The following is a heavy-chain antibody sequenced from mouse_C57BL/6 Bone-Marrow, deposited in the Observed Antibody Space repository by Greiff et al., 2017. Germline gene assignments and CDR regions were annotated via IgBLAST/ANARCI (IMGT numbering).Heavy chain of an antibody. Sequence: QVQLQQPGAELVKPGASVKMSCKASGYTFTSYWITWVKQRPGQGLEWIGDIYPGSGSTNYNEKFKSKATLTVDTSSSTAYMQLSSLTSEDSAVYYCARSGPRGAWVAYWGQGTLVTVSA. D-gene: IGHD3-2*02. CDR1: GYTFTSYW. J-gene: IGHJ3*01. CDR3: ARSGPRGAWVAY. CDR2: IYPGSGST. V-gene: IGHV1-55*01.